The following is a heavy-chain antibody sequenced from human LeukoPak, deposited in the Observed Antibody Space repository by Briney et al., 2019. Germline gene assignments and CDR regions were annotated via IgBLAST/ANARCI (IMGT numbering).Heavy chain of an antibody. D-gene: IGHD2-15*01. CDR3: ARAYRGYCSGGSCPFDY. CDR1: GGSISSGGYY. Sequence: ASQTLSLTCTVSGGSISSGGYYWSWIRQHPGKGLEWIGYIYYSGSTYYNPSLKSRVTISVDTSKNQFSLKLSSVTAADTAVYYCARAYRGYCSGGSCPFDYWGQGTLVTVSS. V-gene: IGHV4-31*03. CDR2: IYYSGST. J-gene: IGHJ4*02.